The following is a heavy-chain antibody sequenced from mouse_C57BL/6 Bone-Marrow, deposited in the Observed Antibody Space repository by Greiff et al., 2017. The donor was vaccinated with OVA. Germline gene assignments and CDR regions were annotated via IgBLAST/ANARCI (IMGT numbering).Heavy chain of an antibody. CDR1: GFTFSSYA. Sequence: EVMLVESGGGLVKPGGSLKLSCAASGFTFSSYAMSWVRQTPEKRLEWVATISDGGSYTYYPDNVKGRFTISRDNAKNNLYLQMSHLKSEDTAMYYCARDRDYGSDYWGQGTTLTVSS. CDR2: ISDGGSYT. V-gene: IGHV5-4*01. D-gene: IGHD1-1*01. CDR3: ARDRDYGSDY. J-gene: IGHJ2*01.